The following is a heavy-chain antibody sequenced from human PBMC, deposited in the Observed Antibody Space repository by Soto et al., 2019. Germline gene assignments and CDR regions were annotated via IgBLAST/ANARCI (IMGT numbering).Heavy chain of an antibody. Sequence: QVQLVQSGAEVKKPGASVKVSCKASGYTFTSYGISWVRQSPGQGREWMGWISAYNGNTNYAQKLQGRVTVTTDTSTSTAYMELRSLGSDDAAGYYCASGWFGEFVDYFDYWGQGPLVTVSS. V-gene: IGHV1-18*01. CDR3: ASGWFGEFVDYFDY. D-gene: IGHD3-10*01. CDR2: ISAYNGNT. J-gene: IGHJ4*02. CDR1: GYTFTSYG.